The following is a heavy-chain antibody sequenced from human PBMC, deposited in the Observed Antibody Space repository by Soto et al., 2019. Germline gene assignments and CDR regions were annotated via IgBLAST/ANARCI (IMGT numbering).Heavy chain of an antibody. CDR2: IYYSGTS. V-gene: IGHV4-59*01. CDR3: ASMYSSSWYYFDY. D-gene: IGHD6-13*01. Sequence: PSETLSLTCTFSTYSICSYYWSWIRQPPGKGLEWIGYIYYSGTSNYNPSLKSRGTISLDTSKNQFSLKLSSVTAADTAVYYCASMYSSSWYYFDYWSQGIPVTVS. J-gene: IGHJ4*02. CDR1: TYSICSYY.